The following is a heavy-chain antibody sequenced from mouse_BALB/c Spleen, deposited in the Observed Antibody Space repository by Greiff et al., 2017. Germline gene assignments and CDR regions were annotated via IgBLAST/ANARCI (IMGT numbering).Heavy chain of an antibody. V-gene: IGHV5-17*02. CDR2: ISSGSSTI. D-gene: IGHD1-1*01. CDR3: ARSSYGFAY. J-gene: IGHJ3*01. Sequence: EVQLQESGGGLVQPGGSRKLSCAASGFTFSSFGMHWVRQAPEKGLEWVAYISSGSSTIYYADTVKGRFTISRDNPKNTLFLQMTSLRSEDTAMYYCARSSYGFAYWGQGTLVTVAA. CDR1: GFTFSSFG.